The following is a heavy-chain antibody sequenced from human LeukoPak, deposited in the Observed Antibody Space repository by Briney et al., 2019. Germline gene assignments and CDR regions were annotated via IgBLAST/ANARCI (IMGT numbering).Heavy chain of an antibody. V-gene: IGHV4-39*01. CDR3: ARNPPNYYDSSGRMGAFDV. CDR2: VHHSGIT. Sequence: SETLSLTCVVSGGFLSSGGYYWGWIRHPPEKGLEWIGSVHHSGITYYNTSLKSRVTISVDKSKNQFSLELTSVTAADTAVYYCARNPPNYYDSSGRMGAFDVWGQGTMVTVSS. D-gene: IGHD3-22*01. J-gene: IGHJ3*01. CDR1: GGFLSSGGYY.